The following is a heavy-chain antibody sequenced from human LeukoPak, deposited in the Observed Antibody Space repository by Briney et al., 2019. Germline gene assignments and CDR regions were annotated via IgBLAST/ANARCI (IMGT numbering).Heavy chain of an antibody. CDR3: AREVGRGLFDY. Sequence: SETLSLTCAVSGGSINSSNWWSWARQPPGKGLEWIGEIYHGGSIKYNPSLKSRVTISVDKSKNQFSLKLSSVTAADTAVYYCAREVGRGLFDYWGQGTLVTVSS. CDR2: IYHGGSI. D-gene: IGHD1-26*01. J-gene: IGHJ4*02. CDR1: GGSINSSNW. V-gene: IGHV4-4*02.